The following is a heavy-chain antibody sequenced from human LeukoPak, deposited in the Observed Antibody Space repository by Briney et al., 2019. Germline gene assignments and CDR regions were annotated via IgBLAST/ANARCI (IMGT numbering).Heavy chain of an antibody. J-gene: IGHJ3*01. D-gene: IGHD2-2*01. V-gene: IGHV4-34*01. Sequence: TSETLSLTCAVYGGSFSGYYWSWLRQPPGKGLEWIGEIYHSGSTNYNPSLKSRVTISVDKSKNQFSLKLSSVTAADTAVYYCAGDVMPTALDAFDVWGQGTMVTVSS. CDR1: GGSFSGYY. CDR3: AGDVMPTALDAFDV. CDR2: IYHSGST.